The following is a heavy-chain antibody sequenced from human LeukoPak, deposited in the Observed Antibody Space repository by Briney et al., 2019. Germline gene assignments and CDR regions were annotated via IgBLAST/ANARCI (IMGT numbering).Heavy chain of an antibody. CDR3: AKDRSRVGATTAFNI. D-gene: IGHD1-26*01. CDR1: GFTFWSYA. V-gene: IGHV3-23*01. J-gene: IGHJ3*02. CDR2: ISGSRGST. Sequence: GGSLRLSCAASGFTFWSYAMRGVGQAPAKGLAWVSAISGSRGSTYYADSVKGRFTISRDYSKNTLYLQMNSLRAEDTAVYYCAKDRSRVGATTAFNIWGQGTMVTVSS.